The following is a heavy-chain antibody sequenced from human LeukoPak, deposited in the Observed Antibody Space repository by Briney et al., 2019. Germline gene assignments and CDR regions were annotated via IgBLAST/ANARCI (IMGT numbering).Heavy chain of an antibody. Sequence: PSETLSLTCTVSGGSISSYYWSWIRQPPGKGLEWIGYIYYSGSTNYNPSLKSRVTISVDTSKNQFPLKLSSVTAADTAVYYCASYPAAPAYWGQGTLVTVSS. J-gene: IGHJ4*02. CDR2: IYYSGST. V-gene: IGHV4-59*01. CDR1: GGSISSYY. D-gene: IGHD2-2*01. CDR3: ASYPAAPAY.